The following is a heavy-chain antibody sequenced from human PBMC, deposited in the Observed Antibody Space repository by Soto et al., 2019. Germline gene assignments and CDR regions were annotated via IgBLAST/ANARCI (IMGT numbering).Heavy chain of an antibody. D-gene: IGHD3-22*01. CDR3: ARETHDSSGYYPGDY. Sequence: ASVKVSCKASGYTFTSYGISWVRQAPGQGLEWMGWISAYNGNTNYAQKLQGRGTMTTDTSTSTAYMELRSLRSDDTAVYYCARETHDSSGYYPGDYWGQGTLVTVSS. CDR1: GYTFTSYG. CDR2: ISAYNGNT. V-gene: IGHV1-18*01. J-gene: IGHJ4*02.